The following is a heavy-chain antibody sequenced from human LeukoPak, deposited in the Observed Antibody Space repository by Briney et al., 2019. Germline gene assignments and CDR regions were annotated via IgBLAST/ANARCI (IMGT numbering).Heavy chain of an antibody. D-gene: IGHD3-3*01. J-gene: IGHJ5*02. V-gene: IGHV4-39*01. CDR3: ARQSIGFWSGYYNVNWFDP. CDR2: IYYSGST. Sequence: SETLSLTCTVSGGSISSSSYYWGWIRQPPGKGLEWIGSIYYSGSTYYNPSLKSRVTISVHTSKNQFSLKLSSVTAADTAVYYCARQSIGFWSGYYNVNWFDPWGQGTLVTVSS. CDR1: GGSISSSSYY.